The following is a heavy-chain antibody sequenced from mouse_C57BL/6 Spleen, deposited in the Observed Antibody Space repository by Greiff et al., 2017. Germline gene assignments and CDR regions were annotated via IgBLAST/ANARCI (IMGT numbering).Heavy chain of an antibody. J-gene: IGHJ1*03. V-gene: IGHV1-22*01. Sequence: VQLKQSGPELVKPGASVKMSCKASGYTFTDYNMHWVKQSHGKSLEWIGYINPNNGGTSYNQKFKGKATLTVNKSSSTAYMELRSLTSEDSAVYYCASELPSHWYFDVWGTGTTVTVSS. CDR3: ASELPSHWYFDV. CDR1: GYTFTDYN. D-gene: IGHD4-1*01. CDR2: INPNNGGT.